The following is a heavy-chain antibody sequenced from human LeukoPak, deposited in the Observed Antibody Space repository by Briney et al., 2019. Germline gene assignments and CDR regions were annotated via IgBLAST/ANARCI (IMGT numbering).Heavy chain of an antibody. CDR1: GYSFTSYG. CDR3: ARDQEGFDY. J-gene: IGHJ4*02. Sequence: ASVKVSCKASGYSFTSYGITWVRQAPGQGLEWMGWISTYDGDANYAQQLQGRVTVTRDTSTSTVHMELSGLRSEDTAVYYCARDQEGFDYWGQGTLVTVSS. CDR2: ISTYDGDA. V-gene: IGHV1-18*01.